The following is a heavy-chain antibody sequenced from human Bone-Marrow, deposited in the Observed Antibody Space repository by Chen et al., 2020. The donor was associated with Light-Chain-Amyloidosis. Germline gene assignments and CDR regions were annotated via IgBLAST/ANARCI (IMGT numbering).Heavy chain of an antibody. D-gene: IGHD1-20*01. Sequence: EVQLVESGGCLVQPGGSLRLSCAASGFTFSSYWIHWVRQAPGKGLVWVSRINSDGSSTSYADAVKGRFTISRDNAKNTLYLQMSSLRAEDTAVYYCTTQGVITGMRYWGQGTLVTVSS. V-gene: IGHV3-74*01. CDR3: TTQGVITGMRY. CDR2: INSDGSST. J-gene: IGHJ4*02. CDR1: GFTFSSYW.